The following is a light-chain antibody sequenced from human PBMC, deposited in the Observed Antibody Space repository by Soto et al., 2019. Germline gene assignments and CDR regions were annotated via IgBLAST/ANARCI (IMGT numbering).Light chain of an antibody. CDR1: QGIRNY. J-gene: IGKJ1*01. CDR2: DAS. Sequence: DLQMTQSPSSLSASIGDKVTITCRASQGIRNYLIWFQQKPGKAPKSLIYDASTLQSGVPSRFSGSGSGTDFTLTISSLQPEDVATYYCQHYDNYPRTFGQGTTVEI. V-gene: IGKV1-16*01. CDR3: QHYDNYPRT.